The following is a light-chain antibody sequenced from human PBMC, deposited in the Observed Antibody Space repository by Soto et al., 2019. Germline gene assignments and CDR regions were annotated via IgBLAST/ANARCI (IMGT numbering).Light chain of an antibody. V-gene: IGKV3-20*01. CDR2: DAS. J-gene: IGKJ2*01. CDR3: QQYGSSPYT. Sequence: EIVLTQYPGTLSLSPGERATLSCRASQSVSGSFLAWYHQKPGQGPRLLIYDASSRATGVPDRFSGSGSGTDFTLSISRLEPEYFAVYYCQQYGSSPYTFGQGTKLEIK. CDR1: QSVSGSF.